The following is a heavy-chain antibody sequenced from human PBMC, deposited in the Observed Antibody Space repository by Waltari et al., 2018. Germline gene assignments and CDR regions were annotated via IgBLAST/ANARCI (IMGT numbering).Heavy chain of an antibody. J-gene: IGHJ2*01. D-gene: IGHD1-26*01. Sequence: EVQLVLSGGVLVAPGGSLSLFCAASGFTFSKAWMRWVRPAPGKGMEGIGQIKRRKENEKEKYDAAVKGRFIIARDDSKKRMYQQMDRQKSEEAAVYYWVKDWCILGNRSGRYLGLWGRGTRVSVSS. CDR3: VKDWCILGNRSGRYLGL. CDR2: IKRRKENEKE. V-gene: IGHV3-15*06. CDR1: GFTFSKAW.